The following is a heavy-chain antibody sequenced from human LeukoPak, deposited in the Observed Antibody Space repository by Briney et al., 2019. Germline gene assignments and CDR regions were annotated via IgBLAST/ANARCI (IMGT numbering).Heavy chain of an antibody. Sequence: GGSLRLSCATSGFTFSSYAMSWVRQAPGKGLEWVSAISGSGGSTYYADSVKGRFTISRDNSKNTLYLQMNSLRAEDTAVYYCARVVVSSWYGDVWGQGTTVTVSS. CDR2: ISGSGGST. D-gene: IGHD6-13*01. J-gene: IGHJ6*02. CDR3: ARVVVSSWYGDV. CDR1: GFTFSSYA. V-gene: IGHV3-23*01.